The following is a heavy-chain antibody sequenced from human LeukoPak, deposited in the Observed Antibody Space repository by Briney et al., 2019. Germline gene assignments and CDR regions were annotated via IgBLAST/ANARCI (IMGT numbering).Heavy chain of an antibody. Sequence: GGSLRLSCVASGFTFRDYTMNWVRQAPGKGLEWVSAISKSSTYIKYADSVKGRFTVSRDNAKNSLFLQMNSLRVEDTAVYYCAREVVILVEPAANTINYWGQGTRVTVSS. J-gene: IGHJ4*02. CDR2: ISKSSTYI. CDR1: GFTFRDYT. V-gene: IGHV3-21*01. D-gene: IGHD2-2*01. CDR3: AREVVILVEPAANTINY.